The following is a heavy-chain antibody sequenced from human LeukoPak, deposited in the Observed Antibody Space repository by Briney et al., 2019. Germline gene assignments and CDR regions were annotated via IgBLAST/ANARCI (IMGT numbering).Heavy chain of an antibody. CDR1: GGSFSGYY. CDR2: INHSGST. CDR3: ARGFIGYSYGYLWFDP. J-gene: IGHJ5*02. V-gene: IGHV4-34*01. D-gene: IGHD5-18*01. Sequence: PSETLSLTCAVYGGSFSGYYWSWIRQPPGKGLEWIGEINHSGSTNYDPSLKSRVTISVDTSKNQFSLKLSSVTAADTAAYYCARGFIGYSYGYLWFDPWGQGTLVTVSS.